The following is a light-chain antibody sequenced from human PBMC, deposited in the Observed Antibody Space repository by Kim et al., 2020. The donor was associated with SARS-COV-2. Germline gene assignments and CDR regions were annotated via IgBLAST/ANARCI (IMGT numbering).Light chain of an antibody. CDR3: QVWDSSSDWV. CDR2: YDS. Sequence: VAPGKTARITCGGNNIGSKSVHWYQQKPGLAPVLVIYYDSDRPSGIPERFSGSNSGNTATLTISRVEAGDEADYYCQVWDSSSDWVFGGGTKVTVL. CDR1: NIGSKS. V-gene: IGLV3-21*04. J-gene: IGLJ3*02.